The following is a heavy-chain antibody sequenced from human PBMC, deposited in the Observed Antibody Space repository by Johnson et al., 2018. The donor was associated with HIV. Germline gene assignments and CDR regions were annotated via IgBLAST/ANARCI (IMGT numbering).Heavy chain of an antibody. Sequence: EVQLVESGGGLVQPGGSLRLSCAASGFTFSSYWMSWVRQAPGKGLEWVANIKQAGREKYYVDSVKGRSTLSRDNAKNSLYLQMKILRAEDTAVYYCARDRSIAVAGRRDAFDIWGQGTMVTVSS. CDR1: GFTFSSYW. D-gene: IGHD6-19*01. V-gene: IGHV3-7*01. CDR3: ARDRSIAVAGRRDAFDI. J-gene: IGHJ3*02. CDR2: IKQAGREK.